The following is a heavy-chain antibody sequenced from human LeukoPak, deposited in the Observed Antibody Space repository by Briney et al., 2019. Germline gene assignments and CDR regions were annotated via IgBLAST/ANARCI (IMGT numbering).Heavy chain of an antibody. CDR1: GGTFSSYA. J-gene: IGHJ4*02. V-gene: IGHV1-18*01. CDR2: ISAYNGNT. CDR3: ARDVRRIQLWFNPPFDY. Sequence: ASVKVSCKASGGTFSSYAISWVRQAPGQGLEWMGWISAYNGNTNYAQKLQGRVTMTTDTSTSTAYMELRSLRSDDTAMYYCARDVRRIQLWFNPPFDYWGQGTLVTVSS. D-gene: IGHD5-18*01.